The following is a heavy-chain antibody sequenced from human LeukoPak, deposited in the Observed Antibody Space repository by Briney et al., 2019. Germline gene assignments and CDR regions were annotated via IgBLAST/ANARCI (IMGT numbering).Heavy chain of an antibody. V-gene: IGHV4-34*01. CDR2: INHSGST. CDR3: ARAREPVAIDY. D-gene: IGHD5-12*01. Sequence: SETLSLTCAVDGGSFSGYYWTWIRQPAGKGLEWIGQINHSGSTNYNPSLKSRVTVSVDTSKNQFSLKLTSVTAADTAVYYCARAREPVAIDYWGQGTLVTVSS. J-gene: IGHJ4*02. CDR1: GGSFSGYY.